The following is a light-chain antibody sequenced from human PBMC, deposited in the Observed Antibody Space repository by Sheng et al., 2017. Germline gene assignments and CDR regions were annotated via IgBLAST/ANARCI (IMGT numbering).Light chain of an antibody. CDR3: CSHAGGSTYV. CDR2: GNS. CDR1: SSNIGAGYD. Sequence: QSVLTQPPSVSGAPGQRVTISCTGSSSNIGAGYDVHWYQQLPGTAPKLLIYGNSNRPSGVSNRFSGSKSGNTASLAISGLQAEDEADYYCCSHAGGSTYVFGTGTKVTV. V-gene: IGLV1-40*01. J-gene: IGLJ1*01.